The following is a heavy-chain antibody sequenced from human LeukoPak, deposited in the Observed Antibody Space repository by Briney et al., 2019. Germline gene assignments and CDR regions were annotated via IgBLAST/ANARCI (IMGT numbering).Heavy chain of an antibody. CDR3: AREAEYCSSTSCPFDY. J-gene: IGHJ4*02. Sequence: GRSLRLSCAASGFTFSSYAMHWVRQAPGKGLEWVAVISYDGSNKYYADSVKGRFTISRDNSKNTLYPQMNSLRAEDTAVYYCAREAEYCSSTSCPFDYWGQGTLVTVSS. V-gene: IGHV3-30*04. CDR2: ISYDGSNK. CDR1: GFTFSSYA. D-gene: IGHD2-2*01.